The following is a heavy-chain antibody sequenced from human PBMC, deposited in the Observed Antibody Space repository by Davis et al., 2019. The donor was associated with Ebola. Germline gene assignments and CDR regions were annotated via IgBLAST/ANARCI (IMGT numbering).Heavy chain of an antibody. J-gene: IGHJ4*02. Sequence: SATLSLTCAVYGGSLSDYYWSWIRQPPGKGLEWIGKINHSGSTNYNPSLKSRVTISVDTSKNQFSLKLSSVTAADTAVYYCARVRYYGSGSPIDYWGQGTLVTVSS. V-gene: IGHV4-34*01. CDR3: ARVRYYGSGSPIDY. CDR2: INHSGST. CDR1: GGSLSDYY. D-gene: IGHD3-10*01.